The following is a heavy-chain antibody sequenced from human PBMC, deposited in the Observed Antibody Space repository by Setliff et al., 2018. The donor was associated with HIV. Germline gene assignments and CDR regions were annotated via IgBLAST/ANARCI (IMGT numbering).Heavy chain of an antibody. D-gene: IGHD1-1*01. Sequence: SVKVSCKASGYSLSKCGISWVRQAPGQGLEWMGWSSTDNGHTNYAQKLQGRVTMTTDTSTRTAYMELRGLTSDDTAVYYCARDCGMGPATDNFDPWGQGTLVTVSS. CDR3: ARDCGMGPATDNFDP. J-gene: IGHJ5*02. CDR1: GYSLSKCG. CDR2: SSTDNGHT. V-gene: IGHV1-18*01.